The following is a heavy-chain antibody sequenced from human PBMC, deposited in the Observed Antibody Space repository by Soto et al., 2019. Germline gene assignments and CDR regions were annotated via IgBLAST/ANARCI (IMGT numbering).Heavy chain of an antibody. D-gene: IGHD6-19*01. V-gene: IGHV3-30*18. J-gene: IGHJ4*02. CDR1: GFTFSSYG. Sequence: GGSLRLSCAASGFTFSSYGMHWVRQAPGKGLEWVAVISYDGSNKYYADSVKGRFTISRDNSKNTLYLQMNSLRAEDTAVYYCAKDLSSGWYRGLDYWGQGTLVTVSS. CDR2: ISYDGSNK. CDR3: AKDLSSGWYRGLDY.